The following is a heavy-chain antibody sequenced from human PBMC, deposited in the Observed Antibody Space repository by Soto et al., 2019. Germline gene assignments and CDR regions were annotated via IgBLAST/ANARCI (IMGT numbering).Heavy chain of an antibody. CDR2: IYHSGST. J-gene: IGHJ6*02. CDR1: GGSISSYNW. CDR3: ARDQLYYYDSSNLSYGMDV. Sequence: TSETLSLTCAVSGGSISSYNWWSWVRQPPGKGLEWIGEIYHSGSTSYNPSLKSRVTISVDKSKNQFSLRLSSVTAADTAVYYCARDQLYYYDSSNLSYGMDVWGQGTTVTVSS. D-gene: IGHD3-22*01. V-gene: IGHV4-4*02.